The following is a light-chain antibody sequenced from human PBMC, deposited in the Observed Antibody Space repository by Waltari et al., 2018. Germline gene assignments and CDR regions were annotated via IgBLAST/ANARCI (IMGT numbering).Light chain of an antibody. Sequence: EIVLTQSPATLSLSPGERATLSCRASQSVGSYLAWYQQKPGQAPRLLIYDASSRATGIPARFSGSGAGTDFTLTISSLEPEDFAVYYCQQRSNRPPYTFGQGTKLEIK. J-gene: IGKJ2*01. CDR2: DAS. CDR1: QSVGSY. CDR3: QQRSNRPPYT. V-gene: IGKV3-11*01.